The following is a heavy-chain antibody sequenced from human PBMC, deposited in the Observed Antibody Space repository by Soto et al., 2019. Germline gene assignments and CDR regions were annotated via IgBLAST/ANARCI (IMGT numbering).Heavy chain of an antibody. D-gene: IGHD2-2*01. Sequence: GGSLRLSCAASGFTFSSYAMSWVRQAPGKGLEWVSAISGSGGSTYYADSVKGRFTISRDNSKNTLYLQMNSLRAEDTAVYYCAKDLGYCSSTSCPSYYYYGMDVWGQGTTVTVSS. V-gene: IGHV3-23*01. CDR3: AKDLGYCSSTSCPSYYYYGMDV. CDR2: ISGSGGST. CDR1: GFTFSSYA. J-gene: IGHJ6*02.